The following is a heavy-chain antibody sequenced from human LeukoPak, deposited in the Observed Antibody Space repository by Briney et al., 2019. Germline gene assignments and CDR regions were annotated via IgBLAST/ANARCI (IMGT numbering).Heavy chain of an antibody. Sequence: GGSLRLSCAASGLSFSSYTMNWVRQAPGKGLDWLSYISRSSSTIHYADSVKGRFTISRDNAKNSLYLQMNSLRVEDTAVYFCAKNANGYGYGAFDIWGQGTMVTVSS. CDR2: ISRSSSTI. CDR3: AKNANGYGYGAFDI. V-gene: IGHV3-48*01. J-gene: IGHJ3*02. CDR1: GLSFSSYT. D-gene: IGHD3-16*01.